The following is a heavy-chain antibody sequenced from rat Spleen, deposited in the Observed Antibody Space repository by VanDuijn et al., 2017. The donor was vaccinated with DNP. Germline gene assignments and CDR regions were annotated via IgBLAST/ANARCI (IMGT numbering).Heavy chain of an antibody. Sequence: EVQLVESGGGLVQPGRSLKLSCAASGFTFSDYYMAWVRQAPTKGLEWVAYIGSDGYAPYYGDSVKGRFTISRYNTKSTLYLQMNSLISEDMATYYCVRWNSGHFDYWGQGVMVTVSS. V-gene: IGHV5-22*01. CDR1: GFTFSDYY. J-gene: IGHJ2*01. D-gene: IGHD4-3*01. CDR3: VRWNSGHFDY. CDR2: IGSDGYAP.